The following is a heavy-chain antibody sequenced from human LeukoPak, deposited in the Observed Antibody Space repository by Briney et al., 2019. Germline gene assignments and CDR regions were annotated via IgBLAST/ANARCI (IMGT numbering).Heavy chain of an antibody. J-gene: IGHJ4*02. CDR2: ISSSSSYI. CDR1: GFTFSIHG. CDR3: AIRGSPMVRNY. Sequence: GGSLRLSCAASGFTFSIHGMNWVRQAPGKGLEWVSSISSSSSYIYYADSVEGRFTISRDSAKNSLYLQMNSLRAEDTALYYCAIRGSPMVRNYWGQGTLVTVSS. V-gene: IGHV3-21*01. D-gene: IGHD3-10*01.